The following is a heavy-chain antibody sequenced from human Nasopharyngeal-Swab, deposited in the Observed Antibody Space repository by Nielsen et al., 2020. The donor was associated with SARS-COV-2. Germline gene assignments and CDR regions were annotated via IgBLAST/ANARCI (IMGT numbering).Heavy chain of an antibody. J-gene: IGHJ4*02. CDR2: ITWDGGST. V-gene: IGHV3-43*01. D-gene: IGHD4-23*01. CDR1: GFTFDDYT. Sequence: GGSLRLSCAASGFTFDDYTMHWVRQAPGKGLEWVSLITWDGGSTYYADSVKGRFTVSRDNSKDSLYLQMDSLRTEDTAFYYCAKDFGGNSVMTFDYWGQGILVTVSS. CDR3: AKDFGGNSVMTFDY.